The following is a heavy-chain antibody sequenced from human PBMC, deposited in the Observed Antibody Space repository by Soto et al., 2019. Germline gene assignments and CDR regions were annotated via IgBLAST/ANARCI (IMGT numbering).Heavy chain of an antibody. V-gene: IGHV1-69*01. J-gene: IGHJ6*02. CDR1: GGTVSSYA. CDR3: ASDDTILGVVMMADYGMDV. Sequence: QVQLMQSGAEVKKPGSSVKVSCKASGGTVSSYAISWVRQAPGQGLEWMGGIIPIFGTANYAQKFQGRGTITADETTSTAYMELSSLGSEDTAVYYCASDDTILGVVMMADYGMDVWGQGTTVTVSS. D-gene: IGHD3-3*01. CDR2: IIPIFGTA.